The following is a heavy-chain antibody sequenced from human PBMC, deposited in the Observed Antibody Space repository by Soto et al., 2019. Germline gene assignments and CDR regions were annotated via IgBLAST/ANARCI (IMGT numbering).Heavy chain of an antibody. CDR3: ADLSLGYCITTSCPPDY. CDR2: IIPTFERT. J-gene: IGHJ4*02. V-gene: IGHV1-69*12. D-gene: IGHD2-2*03. Sequence: QVHLVQSGAEVKKPGSSVKVSCKVSGGSFRSYAISWVRQAPGQGLEWMGGIIPTFERTTYAQKFQDRVTITADESTSTVSLDLRSLRSDDTAIYSCADLSLGYCITTSCPPDYWGQGTLVTVSS. CDR1: GGSFRSYA.